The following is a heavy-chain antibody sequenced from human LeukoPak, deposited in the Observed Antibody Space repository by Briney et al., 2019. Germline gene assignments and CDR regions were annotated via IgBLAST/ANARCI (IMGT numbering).Heavy chain of an antibody. CDR3: ARGLSGFASSLGY. Sequence: GGSLRLSCAASGFTFSSYWMHWVRQAPGKGLVWVSRINSDGSSTSYADSVRGRFSISRDNAKNTLYLQMNSLSAEDTAVYYCARGLSGFASSLGYWGQGALVTVSA. D-gene: IGHD2-2*01. J-gene: IGHJ4*02. CDR2: INSDGSST. V-gene: IGHV3-74*01. CDR1: GFTFSSYW.